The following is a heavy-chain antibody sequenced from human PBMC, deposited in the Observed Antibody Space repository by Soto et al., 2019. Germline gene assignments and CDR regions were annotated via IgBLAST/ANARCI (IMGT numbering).Heavy chain of an antibody. CDR2: IIPIFGGA. CDR3: EREGEYRHQAGTTEYSGMDV. D-gene: IGHD1-1*01. V-gene: IGHV1-69*01. Sequence: VQVVQSDAEAKQPGSSVKLSCKVSGVTFSNAAFSWVRQAPGQGLEWMGGIIPIFGGAKYAQKFQARVKITADEIKYIFYMEGTSLKMADPAVYFGEREGEYRHQAGTTEYSGMDVWGQGTTVTFSS. CDR1: GVTFSNAA. J-gene: IGHJ6*02.